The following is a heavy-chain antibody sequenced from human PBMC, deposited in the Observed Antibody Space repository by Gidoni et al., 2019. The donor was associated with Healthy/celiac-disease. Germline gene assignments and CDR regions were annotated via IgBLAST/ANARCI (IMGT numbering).Heavy chain of an antibody. CDR1: GCSISSSSYH. Sequence: QLQLQESGPGLGKPSDTLSPTCTVSGCSISSSSYHWGWIRQPPGKGLEWIGSIYYSGRSYYNPSLKSRGTISVDTSKNQFSLKLSSVTAADTAVYYCARQGYYYDSSGPNWFDPWGQGTLVTVSS. J-gene: IGHJ5*02. D-gene: IGHD3-22*01. CDR3: ARQGYYYDSSGPNWFDP. CDR2: IYYSGRS. V-gene: IGHV4-39*01.